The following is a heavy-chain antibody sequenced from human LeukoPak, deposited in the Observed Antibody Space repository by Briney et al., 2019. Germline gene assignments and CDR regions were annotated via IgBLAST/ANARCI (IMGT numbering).Heavy chain of an antibody. Sequence: SETLSLTCTVSGGSISSSSYYWSWIRQPPGKGLEWIGYIYYSGSTNYNPSLKSRVTISVDTSKNQFSLKLSSVTAADTAVYYCASLSYYYDSSGSRGWFDPWGQGTLVTVSS. CDR3: ASLSYYYDSSGSRGWFDP. J-gene: IGHJ5*02. CDR2: IYYSGST. D-gene: IGHD3-22*01. CDR1: GGSISSSSYY. V-gene: IGHV4-61*05.